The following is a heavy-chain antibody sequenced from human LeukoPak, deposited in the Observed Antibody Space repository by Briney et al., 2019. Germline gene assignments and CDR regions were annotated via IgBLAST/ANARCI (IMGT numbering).Heavy chain of an antibody. CDR2: FDPEDGET. D-gene: IGHD3-10*01. CDR1: GYTLTELS. CDR3: ARVPTYYYGSGSPD. Sequence: ASVKVSCKVSGYTLTELSMHWVRQAPGKGLEWMGGFDPEDGETIYAQKFQGRVTMTEDTSTDTAYMELSSLRSEDTAVYYCARVPTYYYGSGSPDWGQGTLVTVSS. V-gene: IGHV1-24*01. J-gene: IGHJ4*02.